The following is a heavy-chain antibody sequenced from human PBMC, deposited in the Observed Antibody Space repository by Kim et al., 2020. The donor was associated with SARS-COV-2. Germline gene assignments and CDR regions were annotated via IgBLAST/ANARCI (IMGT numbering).Heavy chain of an antibody. J-gene: IGHJ4*02. D-gene: IGHD1-1*01. CDR3: ARHGSGIDY. V-gene: IGHV4-39*01. Sequence: SETLSLTCTVSGGSISSSSYYWGWIRQPPGKGLEWIGSIYYSGSTYYNPSLKSRVTISVDTSKNQFSLKLSSVTAADTAVYYCARHGSGIDYWGQGTLVTVSS. CDR1: GGSISSSSYY. CDR2: IYYSGST.